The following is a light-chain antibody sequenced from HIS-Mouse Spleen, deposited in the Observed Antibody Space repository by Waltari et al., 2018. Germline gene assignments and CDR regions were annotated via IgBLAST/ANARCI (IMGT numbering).Light chain of an antibody. CDR1: ALPKKY. CDR2: EDS. V-gene: IGLV3-10*01. Sequence: SYELTQPPSVSVSPGQTARITCSGDALPKKYAYWYQQKSGQAPVRVIYEDSKRPSGCPGRFSGSSSGTMATLTISGAQVEDEADYYCYSTDSSGNHRVFGGGTKLTVL. J-gene: IGLJ2*01. CDR3: YSTDSSGNHRV.